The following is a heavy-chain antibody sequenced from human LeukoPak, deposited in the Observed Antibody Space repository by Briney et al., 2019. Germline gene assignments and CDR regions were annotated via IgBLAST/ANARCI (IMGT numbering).Heavy chain of an antibody. CDR3: ARASSSWYDFDY. V-gene: IGHV4-39*07. J-gene: IGHJ4*02. CDR2: IYHSGST. Sequence: PSETLSLTCTVSGGSISSSSYYWGWIRQPPGKGLEWIGSIYHSGSTNYNPSLKSRVTISVDKSKNQFSLKLSSVTAADTAVYYCARASSSWYDFDYWGQGTLVTVSS. CDR1: GGSISSSSYY. D-gene: IGHD6-13*01.